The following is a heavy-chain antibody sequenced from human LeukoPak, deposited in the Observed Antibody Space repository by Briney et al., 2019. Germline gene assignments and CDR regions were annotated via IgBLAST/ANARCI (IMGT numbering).Heavy chain of an antibody. Sequence: ASVKVSCKASGNTFTGYYMHWVRQAPGQGPEWMGRINPNSGDTNYAQKFQGRVTMTRDTSISTAYMELSRLRSDDTAVYYCARACSGGNCYSDNWFDPWGQGTLVTVSS. CDR3: ARACSGGNCYSDNWFDP. CDR1: GNTFTGYY. J-gene: IGHJ5*02. D-gene: IGHD2-15*01. V-gene: IGHV1-2*06. CDR2: INPNSGDT.